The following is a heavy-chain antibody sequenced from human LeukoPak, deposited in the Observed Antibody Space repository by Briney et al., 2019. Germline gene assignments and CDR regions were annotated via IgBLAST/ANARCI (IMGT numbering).Heavy chain of an antibody. CDR3: AHGSMYQLDY. CDR2: IIGGAGGT. J-gene: IGHJ4*02. D-gene: IGHD2-2*01. CDR1: GFTFSSYG. Sequence: PGGSLRLSCAASGFTFSSYGMHWVRQAPGRGLEWVSGIIGGAGGTYYADSVKGRFTTSRDNAKNTLYLQMNSLRAEDTAVYYCAHGSMYQLDYWGQGTLVTVSS. V-gene: IGHV3-23*01.